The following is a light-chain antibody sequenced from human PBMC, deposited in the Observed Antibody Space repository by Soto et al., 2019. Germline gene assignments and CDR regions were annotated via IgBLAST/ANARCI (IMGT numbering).Light chain of an antibody. CDR1: QDINSY. Sequence: IQLTQSPSSLSASIGDRVTITCRASQDINSYLAWYQQKPGKAPNLLIYEASILQRGVPSRFSGSISGTDFTLTTSSLQAEDFDTFYSQQTRSYLSTFGGGAK. V-gene: IGKV1-9*01. J-gene: IGKJ4*01. CDR2: EAS. CDR3: QQTRSYLST.